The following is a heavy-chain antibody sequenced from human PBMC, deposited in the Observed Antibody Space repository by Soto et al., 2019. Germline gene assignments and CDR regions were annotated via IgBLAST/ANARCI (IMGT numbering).Heavy chain of an antibody. Sequence: SETLSLTCAVYGGSFSGYYWSWIRQPPGKGLEWIGEINHSGSTNYNPSLKSRVTISVDTSKNQFSLKLSSVTAADTAVYYCARGYVLVTVWGQGTLVTVSS. CDR1: GGSFSGYY. D-gene: IGHD2-21*02. J-gene: IGHJ4*02. V-gene: IGHV4-34*01. CDR3: ARGYVLVTV. CDR2: INHSGST.